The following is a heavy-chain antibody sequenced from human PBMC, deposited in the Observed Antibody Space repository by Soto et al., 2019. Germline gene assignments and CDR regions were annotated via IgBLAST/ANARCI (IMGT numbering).Heavy chain of an antibody. D-gene: IGHD1-1*01. CDR1: GGSISRYY. CDR2: IYYSGKT. J-gene: IGHJ5*02. Sequence: SETLSLTCTVSGGSISRYYWSWIRQPPGKGLEWIGYIYYSGKTYYNPSLKSRVTISVDTSKNQFSLKLTSVTAADTAVYYCARDRRVTDKRRFDPWGQGTLVTVSS. CDR3: ARDRRVTDKRRFDP. V-gene: IGHV4-59*01.